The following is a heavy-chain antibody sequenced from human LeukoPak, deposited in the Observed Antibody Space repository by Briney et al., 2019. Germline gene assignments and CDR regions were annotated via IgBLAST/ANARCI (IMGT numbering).Heavy chain of an antibody. CDR3: ARAGTPSTYYDFWSGENYYYYGMDV. V-gene: IGHV4-59*01. Sequence: TSETLSLTCTVSGGSISSYYWSWIRQPPGKGLEWIGYIYYSGSTNYNPSLKSRVTISVDTSKNQFSLELSSVTAADTAVYYCARAGTPSTYYDFWSGENYYYYGMDVWGQGTTVTVSS. CDR2: IYYSGST. J-gene: IGHJ6*02. D-gene: IGHD3-3*01. CDR1: GGSISSYY.